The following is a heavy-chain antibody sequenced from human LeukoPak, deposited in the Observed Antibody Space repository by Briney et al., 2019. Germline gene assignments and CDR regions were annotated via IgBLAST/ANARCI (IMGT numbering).Heavy chain of an antibody. V-gene: IGHV4-39*01. Sequence: PSETLSLTCTVSGGSISSSSYYWGWIRQPPGKGLEWIGSIYYSGSTYYNPSLKSRVTISVDTSKNQFSLKLTSVTAADTAVYYCARHGSGNTWWDVFDIWGQGIMVTVSS. CDR1: GGSISSSSYY. D-gene: IGHD2-8*02. CDR3: ARHGSGNTWWDVFDI. CDR2: IYYSGST. J-gene: IGHJ3*02.